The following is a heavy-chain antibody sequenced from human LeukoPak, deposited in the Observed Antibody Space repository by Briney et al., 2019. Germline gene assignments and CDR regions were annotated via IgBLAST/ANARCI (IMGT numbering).Heavy chain of an antibody. J-gene: IGHJ4*02. D-gene: IGHD3-3*01. CDR2: INHSGST. CDR3: ARELYSNYFDY. CDR1: GGSFSGYY. V-gene: IGHV4-34*01. Sequence: SETLSLTCAVYGGSFSGYYWSWIRQPPGKGLEWIGEINHSGSTNYNPSLKSRVTISVDTSKNQFSLKLSSVTAADTAVYYCARELYSNYFDYWGQGTLVTVSS.